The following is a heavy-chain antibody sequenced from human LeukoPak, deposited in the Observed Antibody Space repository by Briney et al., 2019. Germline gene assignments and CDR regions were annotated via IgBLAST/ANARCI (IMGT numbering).Heavy chain of an antibody. Sequence: GGSLRLSCAASGFTFSSYAMSWVRQAPGKGLEWASAISGSGGSTYYADSVKGRFTISRDNSKNTLYLQMNSLRAEDTAVYYCAKDRSSGWTGMVYYFDYWGQGTLVTVSS. CDR2: ISGSGGST. CDR1: GFTFSSYA. D-gene: IGHD6-19*01. J-gene: IGHJ4*02. CDR3: AKDRSSGWTGMVYYFDY. V-gene: IGHV3-23*01.